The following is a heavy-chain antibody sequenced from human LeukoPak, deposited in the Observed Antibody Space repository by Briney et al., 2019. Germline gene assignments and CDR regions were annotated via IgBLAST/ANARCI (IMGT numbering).Heavy chain of an antibody. V-gene: IGHV4-34*01. CDR3: ARDLEGPYYYGSGTTGY. CDR1: GGSFSGYY. J-gene: IGHJ4*02. Sequence: SETLSLTCAVYGGSFSGYYWSWIRQPPGKGLEWIGEINHSGSTNYNPSLKSRDTISVDTSKNQFFLKLSSVTAADTAVYYCARDLEGPYYYGSGTTGYWGQGTLVTVSS. D-gene: IGHD3-10*01. CDR2: INHSGST.